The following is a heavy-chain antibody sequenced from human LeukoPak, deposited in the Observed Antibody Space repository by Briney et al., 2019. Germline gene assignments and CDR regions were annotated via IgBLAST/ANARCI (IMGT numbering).Heavy chain of an antibody. Sequence: GGSLRLSCAASGFTFSSYSMNWVRQAPGKGLEWVSSISSSSSYIYYADSVKGRFTISRDNAKNSLYLQMSSLRAEDTAVYYCARDPSPPYYDSSGYPYWGQGTLVTVSS. D-gene: IGHD3-22*01. J-gene: IGHJ4*02. V-gene: IGHV3-21*01. CDR1: GFTFSSYS. CDR2: ISSSSSYI. CDR3: ARDPSPPYYDSSGYPY.